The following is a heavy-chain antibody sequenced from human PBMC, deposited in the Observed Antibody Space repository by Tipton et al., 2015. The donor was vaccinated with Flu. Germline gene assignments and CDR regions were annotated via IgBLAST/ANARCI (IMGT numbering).Heavy chain of an antibody. CDR1: GSSISSGYY. Sequence: GLVKPSETLSLTCAVSGSSISSGYYWGWIRQTPGKGLEWIGYVYYTGSTYYNLSLKSRASISRDTSKNQISLNLTSVTAADTATYYCARRPVESKTYYFDYWGQGALVTVSS. D-gene: IGHD2-21*01. CDR3: ARRPVESKTYYFDY. V-gene: IGHV4-38-2*01. J-gene: IGHJ4*02. CDR2: VYYTGST.